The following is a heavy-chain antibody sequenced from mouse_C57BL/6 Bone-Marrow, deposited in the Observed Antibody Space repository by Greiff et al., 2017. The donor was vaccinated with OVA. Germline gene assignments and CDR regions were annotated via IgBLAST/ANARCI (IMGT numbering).Heavy chain of an antibody. J-gene: IGHJ3*01. CDR1: GFTFSDFY. CDR3: ARDEEDGYYGFAY. Sequence: EVNVVESGGGLVQSGRSLRLSCATSGFTFSDFYMEWVRQAPGKGLEWIAASRNKANDYTTEYSASVKGRFIVSRDTSQSILYLQMNALRAEDTAIYYCARDEEDGYYGFAYWGQGTLVTVSA. D-gene: IGHD2-3*01. V-gene: IGHV7-1*01. CDR2: SRNKANDYTT.